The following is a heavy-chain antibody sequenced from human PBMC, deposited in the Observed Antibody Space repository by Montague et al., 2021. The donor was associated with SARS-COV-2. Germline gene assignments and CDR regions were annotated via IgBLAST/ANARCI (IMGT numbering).Heavy chain of an antibody. CDR1: GGSISSYY. CDR3: ARGREYSSSAGFDY. CDR2: IYYSGST. D-gene: IGHD6-6*01. J-gene: IGHJ4*02. Sequence: SETLSLTCTVSGGSISSYYWGWIRQPPGKGLEWIGYIYYSGSTNYNPSPKSRVTISVDTSKNQFSLKLSSVTAADTAVYYCARGREYSSSAGFDYWGQGTLVTVSS. V-gene: IGHV4-59*01.